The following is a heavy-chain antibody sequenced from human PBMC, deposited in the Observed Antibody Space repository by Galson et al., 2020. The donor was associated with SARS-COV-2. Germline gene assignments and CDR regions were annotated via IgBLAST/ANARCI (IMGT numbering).Heavy chain of an antibody. D-gene: IGHD1-1*01. J-gene: IGHJ4*02. Sequence: TGRTLRPSCAGSGFTFANNAMNWVRQAPGKGLEWVSFISGSGDITYYADSVKGRFTISRDNSKNVLYLQMSSLRAEDTAVYYCAKDVLELWPGFDYWCQGSLVTVSS. CDR2: ISGSGDIT. CDR1: GFTFANNA. V-gene: IGHV3-23*01. CDR3: AKDVLELWPGFDY.